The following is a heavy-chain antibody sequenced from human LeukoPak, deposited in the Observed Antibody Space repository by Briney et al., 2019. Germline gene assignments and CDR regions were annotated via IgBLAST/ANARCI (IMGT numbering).Heavy chain of an antibody. CDR2: IRSKTDGGTT. Sequence: PGGSLRLSCAASGFTFNNAWMSWVRQAPGKGLEWVGRIRSKTDGGTTDYAAPVKGRFTISRDDSKTTLYLQMNSLKTEDTAVYYCTTGLLRRGAFDIWGQGTMVTVSS. CDR3: TTGLLRRGAFDI. J-gene: IGHJ3*02. V-gene: IGHV3-15*01. CDR1: GFTFNNAW. D-gene: IGHD3-10*01.